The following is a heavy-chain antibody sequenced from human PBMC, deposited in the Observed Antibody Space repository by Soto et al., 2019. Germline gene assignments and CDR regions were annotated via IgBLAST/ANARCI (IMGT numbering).Heavy chain of an antibody. V-gene: IGHV3-23*01. J-gene: IGHJ4*02. D-gene: IGHD6-19*01. CDR2: ISHSDHST. CDR3: VKRGGDSGWGDFDS. Sequence: EVQLLESGGGLVQPGGSLRLSCAASGFPFSRCAMNWVRQAPGKGLEWVSTISHSDHSTYYADSVKGRFTVSRDNSENTLYLQMNSLRAEDTAIYYCVKRGGDSGWGDFDSWGQGTLVTVSS. CDR1: GFPFSRCA.